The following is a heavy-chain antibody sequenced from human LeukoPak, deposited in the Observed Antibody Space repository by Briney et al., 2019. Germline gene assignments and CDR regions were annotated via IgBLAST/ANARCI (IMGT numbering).Heavy chain of an antibody. Sequence: SETLSLTCTVSGGSISSYYWSWIRQPPGKGLEWIGYIFYSGSANYNPSLKSRVTISVDTSKNQFSLQLSPVTAADTAVYYCARVGYSSGRATYYFDYWGQGTLVTVSS. CDR2: IFYSGSA. D-gene: IGHD6-19*01. V-gene: IGHV4-59*01. CDR1: GGSISSYY. CDR3: ARVGYSSGRATYYFDY. J-gene: IGHJ4*02.